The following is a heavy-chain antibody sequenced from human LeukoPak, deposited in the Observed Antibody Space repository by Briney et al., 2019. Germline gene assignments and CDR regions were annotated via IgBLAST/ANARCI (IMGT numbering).Heavy chain of an antibody. V-gene: IGHV3-30*18. CDR3: ANDLAYDSSGYLRD. J-gene: IGHJ4*02. CDR2: ISYDGSNK. D-gene: IGHD3-22*01. CDR1: GFTFSSYG. Sequence: GRSLRLSCAASGFTFSSYGMHWVRQAPGKGLEWVAVISYDGSNKYYADSVKGRFTISRDNSKNTLYLQMNSLRAEDTAVYYCANDLAYDSSGYLRDWGQGTLVTVSS.